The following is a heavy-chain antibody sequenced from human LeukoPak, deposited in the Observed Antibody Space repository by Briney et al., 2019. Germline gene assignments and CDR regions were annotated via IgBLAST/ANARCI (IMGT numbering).Heavy chain of an antibody. CDR3: ARGRKVLRFLEWLFDPPFDY. J-gene: IGHJ4*02. CDR1: GGSISSSNW. V-gene: IGHV4-4*02. Sequence: PSETLSLTCAVSGGSISSSNWWGWVRQPPGRGLECIGEIHHSGTTNYNPSLKSRVTISADTSKNQFSLKLSSVTAADTAVYYCARGRKVLRFLEWLFDPPFDYWGQGTLVTVSS. D-gene: IGHD3-3*01. CDR2: IHHSGTT.